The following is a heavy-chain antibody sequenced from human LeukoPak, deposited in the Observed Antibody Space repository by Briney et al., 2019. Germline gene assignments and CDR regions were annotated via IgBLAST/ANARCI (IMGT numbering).Heavy chain of an antibody. V-gene: IGHV3-23*01. CDR1: GFTFSKFG. CDR3: AKAPGAPPYYFDY. Sequence: PGGSLRLSCAGSGFTFSKFGMIWVRQAPGKGLEWVSAISGSGGSTYYADSVKGRFTISRDNSKNTLYLQMNSLRAEDTAVYYCAKAPGAPPYYFDYWGQGTLVTVSS. J-gene: IGHJ4*02. CDR2: ISGSGGST.